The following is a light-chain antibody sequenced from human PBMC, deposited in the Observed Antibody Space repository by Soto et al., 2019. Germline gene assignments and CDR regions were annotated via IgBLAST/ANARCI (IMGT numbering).Light chain of an antibody. CDR2: GAS. CDR3: QQYNNWPIT. CDR1: QSIGSN. J-gene: IGKJ5*01. V-gene: IGKV3-15*01. Sequence: EIVMTQSPATLSVSPVERATLSCMASQSIGSNLAWYQQKPGQSPRLLIYGASTRATGLPARFSGSGSGTEFTLTISSLQSEDFALYYCQQYNNWPITFGQGTRLEI.